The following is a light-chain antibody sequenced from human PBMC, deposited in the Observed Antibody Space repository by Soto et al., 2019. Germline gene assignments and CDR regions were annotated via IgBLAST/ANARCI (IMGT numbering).Light chain of an antibody. Sequence: EIVLTQSPATLSLSPRERATLSCGASQSVSSSYLAWYQQKPGLAPRLLIYGASSRATGIPDRFSGSGSGTDFTLTISRLEPEDFAVYYCQQYGSSPRTFGQGTKVDIK. CDR2: GAS. CDR3: QQYGSSPRT. V-gene: IGKV3D-20*01. J-gene: IGKJ1*01. CDR1: QSVSSSY.